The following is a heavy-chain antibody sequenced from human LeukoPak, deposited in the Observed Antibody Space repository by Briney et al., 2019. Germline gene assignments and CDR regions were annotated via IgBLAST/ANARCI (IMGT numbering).Heavy chain of an antibody. J-gene: IGHJ3*01. D-gene: IGHD2-21*01. Sequence: GGSLRVSCAASGFTFSTYGMHWVRQAPGKGLEWVAVTYHDGSRTDYEESVKGRFTISRDNSKNTLYLQMNGLRAEDTAVYYCARGWGSAIYASAFDVWGQGTLVTVSS. V-gene: IGHV3-33*01. CDR1: GFTFSTYG. CDR2: TYHDGSRT. CDR3: ARGWGSAIYASAFDV.